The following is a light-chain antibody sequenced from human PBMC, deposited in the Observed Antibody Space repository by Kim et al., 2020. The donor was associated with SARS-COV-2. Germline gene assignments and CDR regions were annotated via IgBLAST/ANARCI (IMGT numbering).Light chain of an antibody. J-gene: IGKJ2*01. Sequence: SISPEECASLFCGACQNISINLALSQQTPHQCPRILVFGVSTSATDVPARFSGSGSGVVFTLNIISLQSEDFAVFYCQQYHNLLFNFGQVTKLEI. V-gene: IGKV3-15*01. CDR1: QNISIN. CDR2: GVS. CDR3: QQYHNLLFN.